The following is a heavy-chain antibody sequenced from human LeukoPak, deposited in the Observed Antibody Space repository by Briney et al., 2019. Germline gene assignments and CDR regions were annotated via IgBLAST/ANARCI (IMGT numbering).Heavy chain of an antibody. CDR1: GGSISSFY. J-gene: IGHJ4*02. D-gene: IGHD1-26*01. CDR3: ARGARGEAVGATGSRIISDY. Sequence: SETLSLTCTVSGGSISSFYWTWIRQPPGKGLEWIGYIYNSGTTDCNPSLRSRVTMSVDTSGNQFSLRLSSATAADTAVYYCARGARGEAVGATGSRIISDYWGQGTLVTVSS. CDR2: IYNSGTT. V-gene: IGHV4-59*01.